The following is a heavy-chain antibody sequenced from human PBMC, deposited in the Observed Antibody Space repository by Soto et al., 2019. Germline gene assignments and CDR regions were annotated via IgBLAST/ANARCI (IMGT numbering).Heavy chain of an antibody. J-gene: IGHJ5*02. CDR3: GRVVGGATRHTDFDA. Sequence: SETLSLTCAVSVVSLPHINSFWVWIRQPPGKGMDFIANVYYSGGVHYHPSLKSGVAISVDPSTNKVSMRMSSFTAADTAVYFCGRVVGGATRHTDFDALAQGTLVTVSS. CDR2: VYYSGGV. CDR1: VVSLPHINSF. D-gene: IGHD2-21*01. V-gene: IGHV4-39*01.